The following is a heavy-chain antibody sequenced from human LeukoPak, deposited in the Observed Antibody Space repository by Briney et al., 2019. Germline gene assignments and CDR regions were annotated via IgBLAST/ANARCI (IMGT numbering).Heavy chain of an antibody. CDR2: IIPIFGTA. CDR1: GGTFSSYA. Sequence: SVKVSCKASGGTFSSYAISWVRQAPGQGLEWMGGIIPIFGTANYAQKFQGRVTITADESTSTAYMELSRLRSDDTAVYYCARVLRFLEWRYFDYWGQGTLVTVSS. J-gene: IGHJ4*02. V-gene: IGHV1-69*01. CDR3: ARVLRFLEWRYFDY. D-gene: IGHD3-3*01.